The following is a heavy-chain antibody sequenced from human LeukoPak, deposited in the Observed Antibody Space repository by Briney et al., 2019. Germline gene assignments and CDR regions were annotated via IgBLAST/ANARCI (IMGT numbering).Heavy chain of an antibody. D-gene: IGHD2-15*01. Sequence: SETLSLTCAVSAGSISSGGYSWSWIRQPPGKGLEWIGYIYHSGSTYYNPSLKSRVTISVDRSKNQFSLRLSSVTAADTAVYYCARLSQYCSGGSCYGNYFDYWGQGTLVTVSS. V-gene: IGHV4-30-2*01. CDR1: AGSISSGGYS. J-gene: IGHJ4*02. CDR2: IYHSGST. CDR3: ARLSQYCSGGSCYGNYFDY.